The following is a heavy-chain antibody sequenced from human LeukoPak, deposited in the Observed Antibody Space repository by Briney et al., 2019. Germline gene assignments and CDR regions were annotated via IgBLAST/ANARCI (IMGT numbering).Heavy chain of an antibody. J-gene: IGHJ4*02. Sequence: ASVKVSCKASGGTFSSYAISWVRQAPGQGLEWMGGIIPIFGTANYAQKFQGRVTITTDESTSTAYMELSSLRSEDTAVYYCARDLKNYYGSGSYDGGFDYWGQGTLVTVSS. CDR2: IIPIFGTA. V-gene: IGHV1-69*05. CDR3: ARDLKNYYGSGSYDGGFDY. CDR1: GGTFSSYA. D-gene: IGHD3-10*01.